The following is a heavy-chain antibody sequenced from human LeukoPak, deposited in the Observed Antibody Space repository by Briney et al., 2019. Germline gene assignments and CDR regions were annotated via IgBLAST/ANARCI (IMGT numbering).Heavy chain of an antibody. CDR1: GFSFSGCS. V-gene: IGHV3-48*04. CDR3: ARDRDWSFDY. Sequence: GSLRLSCAASGFSFSGCSMNWVRQAPGKGLEWVAHIRGTSSAMNYAASVRGRFTISRDNAKNALFLEMSSLRAEDTAVYYCARDRDWSFDYWGQGTLVTVSS. CDR2: IRGTSSAM. D-gene: IGHD3-9*01. J-gene: IGHJ4*02.